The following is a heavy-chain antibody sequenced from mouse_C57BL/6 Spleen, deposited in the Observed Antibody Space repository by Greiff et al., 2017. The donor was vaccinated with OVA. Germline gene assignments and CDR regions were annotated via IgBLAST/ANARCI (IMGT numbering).Heavy chain of an antibody. CDR1: GFSLSTSNMG. D-gene: IGHD2-4*01. J-gene: IGHJ3*01. V-gene: IGHV8-5*01. CDR3: AQIPYDDDLAY. CDR2: IWCNDDK. Sequence: QVTLKVSGPGILQPSQTLSLTCSFSGFSLSTSNMGIGWIRQPSGKGLEWLAHIWCNDDKYYNPFLKSRLTISKDTSNNQLFLKIPSLDTADTATCYCAQIPYDDDLAYWGQGTLVTVSA.